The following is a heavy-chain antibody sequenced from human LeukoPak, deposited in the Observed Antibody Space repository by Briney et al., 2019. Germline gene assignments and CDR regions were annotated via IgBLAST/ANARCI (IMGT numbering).Heavy chain of an antibody. CDR2: ISSSSSYI. J-gene: IGHJ3*02. V-gene: IGHV3-21*01. Sequence: PGGSLRLSCAASGFTFSSYSMNWVRQAPGKGLEWVSSISSSSSYIYYADSVKGRFTISRDNAKNSLYLQMNSLRAEDTAVYYCARDLGGRYGDYSAFDIWGQGTMVTVSS. CDR3: ARDLGGRYGDYSAFDI. D-gene: IGHD4-17*01. CDR1: GFTFSSYS.